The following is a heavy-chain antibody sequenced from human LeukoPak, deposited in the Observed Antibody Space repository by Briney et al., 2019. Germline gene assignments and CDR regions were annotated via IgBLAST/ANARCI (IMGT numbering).Heavy chain of an antibody. Sequence: GGSLRLSCAASGFTFSSYTLNWVRQAPGKGLEWISSISSLSNYIYYADSVKGRFTISRDNAQNSLYLQMNSLSAEDTAVYYCARDHVYYDFWSGFSHFDYWGQGTLVTVSS. J-gene: IGHJ4*02. CDR3: ARDHVYYDFWSGFSHFDY. CDR2: ISSLSNYI. D-gene: IGHD3-3*01. CDR1: GFTFSSYT. V-gene: IGHV3-21*01.